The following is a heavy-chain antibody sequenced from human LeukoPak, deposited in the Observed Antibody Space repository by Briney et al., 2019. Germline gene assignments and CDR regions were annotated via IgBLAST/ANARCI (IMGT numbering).Heavy chain of an antibody. CDR2: IYYSGST. CDR1: GGSISSYY. CDR3: ARLGTTGTTEDDY. V-gene: IGHV4-59*08. Sequence: SETLSLTCTVSGGSISSYYWSWIRQPPGKGLEWIGYIYYSGSTNYNPSLKSRVTISVDTSKNQFSLKLSSVTAADTAVYYCARLGTTGTTEDDYWGQGTLVTVSS. D-gene: IGHD1-1*01. J-gene: IGHJ4*02.